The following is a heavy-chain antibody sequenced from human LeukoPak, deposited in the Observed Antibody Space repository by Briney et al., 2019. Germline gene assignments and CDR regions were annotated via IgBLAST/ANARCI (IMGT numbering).Heavy chain of an antibody. V-gene: IGHV3-7*05. Sequence: GGSLRLSCAASGFTFSSSWMSWVRQAPGKGLEWVANIKQDGSEKYYVESVKGRFTISRDNAKNSLYLQMNSLRVEDTAVYYCARVRDTYNHPVVYFDYWGQGTLVTVSS. CDR3: ARVRDTYNHPVVYFDY. CDR2: IKQDGSEK. J-gene: IGHJ4*02. CDR1: GFTFSSSW. D-gene: IGHD5-24*01.